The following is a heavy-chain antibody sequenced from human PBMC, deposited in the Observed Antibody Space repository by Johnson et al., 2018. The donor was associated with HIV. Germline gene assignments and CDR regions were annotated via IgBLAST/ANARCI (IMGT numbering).Heavy chain of an antibody. CDR2: ISYDGSNK. CDR3: AKGGLGHTDAFDI. CDR1: GFTFSSYA. Sequence: QVQLVESGGGVVQPGRSLRLSCAASGFTFSSYAMHWVRQAPGKGLEWVAVISYDGSNKYYADSVKGRFTISRDNSKNTLYLQMNSLRAEDTAVYYCAKGGLGHTDAFDIWGQGTMVTVSS. D-gene: IGHD6-19*01. J-gene: IGHJ3*02. V-gene: IGHV3-30-3*01.